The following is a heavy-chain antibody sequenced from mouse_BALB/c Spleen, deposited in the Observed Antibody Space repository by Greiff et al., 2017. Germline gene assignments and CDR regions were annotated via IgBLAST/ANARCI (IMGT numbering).Heavy chain of an antibody. Sequence: QVQLQQPGAELVMPGASVKMSCKASGYTFTDYWMHWVKQRPGQGLEWIGAIDTSDSYTSYNQKFKGKATLTVDESSSTAYMQLSSLTSEDSAVYYCARSANSYAMDYWGQGTSVTVSS. J-gene: IGHJ4*01. CDR2: IDTSDSYT. V-gene: IGHV1-69*01. D-gene: IGHD1-2*01. CDR3: ARSANSYAMDY. CDR1: GYTFTDYW.